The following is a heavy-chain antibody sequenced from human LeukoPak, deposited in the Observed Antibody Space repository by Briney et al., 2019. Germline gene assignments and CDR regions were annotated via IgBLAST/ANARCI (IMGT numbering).Heavy chain of an antibody. CDR1: GFTFNSYA. CDR2: ISGGSGSST. V-gene: IGHV3-23*01. CDR3: AKGSSSGWPYFFDN. J-gene: IGHJ4*02. D-gene: IGHD6-19*01. Sequence: PGGSLRLSCAASGFTFNSYALSWVRQAPGKGLEWFSAISGGSGSSTYYADAVKGRFTISRDNSKTTLYLEMNSLRADDTAVYYCAKGSSSGWPYFFDNWGQGTLVTVSS.